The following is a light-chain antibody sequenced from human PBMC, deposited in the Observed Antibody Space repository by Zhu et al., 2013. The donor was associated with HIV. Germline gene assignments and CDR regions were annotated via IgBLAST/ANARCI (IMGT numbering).Light chain of an antibody. V-gene: IGKV3-15*01. Sequence: ETVMTQSPATLSVSPGERATLFCRANQTIANDLAWYQQKPGQVPRLLIYGASIRATGLPARFSGSGSGTEFSLTISSLQSEDFAVYHCQQYNDWPPCSFGQGTKLEIK. CDR3: QQYNDWPPCS. CDR1: QTIAND. CDR2: GAS. J-gene: IGKJ2*04.